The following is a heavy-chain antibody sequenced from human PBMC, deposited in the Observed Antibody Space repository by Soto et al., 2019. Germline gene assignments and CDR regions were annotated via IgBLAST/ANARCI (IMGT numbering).Heavy chain of an antibody. CDR2: MSPGGNSQ. J-gene: IGHJ4*02. CDR1: GFNFNIHA. Sequence: GGSLRLSCAAPGFNFNIHALHWIRQAPGEGLEWVAVMSPGGNSQYYADSVKGRFTISRDTSKSTLYLQMTSLRPEDTAVYYCASGAAFYYDTSRYWGQGILVTVSS. D-gene: IGHD3-22*01. CDR3: ASGAAFYYDTSRY. V-gene: IGHV3-30-3*01.